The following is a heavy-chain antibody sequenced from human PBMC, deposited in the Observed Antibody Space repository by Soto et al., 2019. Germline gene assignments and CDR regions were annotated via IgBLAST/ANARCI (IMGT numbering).Heavy chain of an antibody. Sequence: QVQLVQSGAEVKKPGSSVKVSCKASGGTFSSYTISWVRQAPGQGLEWMGRIIPILGIANYARKFQGRVTNTEDKSTSTAYMELSSLTPEDTAVYYCAREKDGNSGAFDYWGQGTLVTVSS. CDR3: AREKDGNSGAFDY. CDR2: IIPILGIA. D-gene: IGHD7-27*01. V-gene: IGHV1-69*08. CDR1: GGTFSSYT. J-gene: IGHJ4*02.